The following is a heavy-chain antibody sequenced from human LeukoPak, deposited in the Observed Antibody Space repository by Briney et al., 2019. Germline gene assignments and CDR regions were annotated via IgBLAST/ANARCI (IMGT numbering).Heavy chain of an antibody. J-gene: IGHJ4*02. D-gene: IGHD2-2*01. CDR3: AVHCSSSSCPPDY. CDR2: IWYDGSNK. V-gene: IGHV3-33*01. CDR1: GFTFSNYG. Sequence: PGGSLRLSCAASGFTFSNYGMHWVRQAPGKGLEWVAVIWYDGSNKYYADSVKGRFTISRDNSKNTLYLQMNSLRAEDTAVYYCAVHCSSSSCPPDYWGQGTLVTVSS.